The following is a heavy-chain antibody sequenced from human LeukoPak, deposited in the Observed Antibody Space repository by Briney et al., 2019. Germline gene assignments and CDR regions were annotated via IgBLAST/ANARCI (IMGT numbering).Heavy chain of an antibody. V-gene: IGHV3-7*04. D-gene: IGHD5-24*01. Sequence: GGSLRLSCVASGFPFSSYWMTWVRQAPGRGLEWVANIKRDGSKKSYVDSVKGRFTISRDNAKNSLYLQMNSLRAEDTAIYYCTRVGYIDEGIDYWGQGTLVTVSS. J-gene: IGHJ4*02. CDR3: TRVGYIDEGIDY. CDR2: IKRDGSKK. CDR1: GFPFSSYW.